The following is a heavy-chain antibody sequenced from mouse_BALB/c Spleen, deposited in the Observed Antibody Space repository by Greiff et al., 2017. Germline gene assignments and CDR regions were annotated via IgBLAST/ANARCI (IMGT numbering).Heavy chain of an antibody. V-gene: IGHV1S81*02. CDR3: ARRDYGSSYYYYAMDY. CDR1: GYTFTSYW. D-gene: IGHD1-1*01. Sequence: QVQLKQPGAELVKPGASVKLSCKASGYTFTSYWMHWVKQRPGQGLEWIGEINPSNGRTNYNEKFKSKATLTVDKSSSTAYMQLSSLTSEDSAVYYCARRDYGSSYYYYAMDYWGQGTSVTVSS. J-gene: IGHJ4*01. CDR2: INPSNGRT.